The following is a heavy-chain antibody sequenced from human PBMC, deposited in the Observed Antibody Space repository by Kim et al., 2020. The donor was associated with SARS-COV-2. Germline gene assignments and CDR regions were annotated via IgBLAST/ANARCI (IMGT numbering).Heavy chain of an antibody. V-gene: IGHV3-7*03. CDR3: AREITRRYSSGWLDF. CDR1: GFTFNTYW. J-gene: IGHJ4*02. D-gene: IGHD6-19*01. CDR2: INQAGNEK. Sequence: GGSLRLFCKASGFTFNTYWMTWVRQAPGKGLEWVANINQAGNEKYYVDSVKGRFSISRDNTKNLLFLQMNSLRVDDTAVYYCAREITRRYSSGWLDFWGQGTLVAVSS.